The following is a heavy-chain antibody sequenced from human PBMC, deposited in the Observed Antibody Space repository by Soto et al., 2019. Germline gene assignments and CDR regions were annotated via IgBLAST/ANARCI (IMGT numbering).Heavy chain of an antibody. CDR2: IYHSGST. D-gene: IGHD4-17*01. CDR3: ARGAATVSTGWFDX. CDR1: GYSISSGYY. V-gene: IGHV4-38-2*01. J-gene: IGHJ5*02. Sequence: SETLSLTCAVSGYSISSGYYWGWIRQTPGKGLEWIASIYHSGSTYYNPSIKSRVTISVDTSKNQFSLKLTSVTAADTAVYYCARGAATVSTGWFDXWGQGILVTVSX.